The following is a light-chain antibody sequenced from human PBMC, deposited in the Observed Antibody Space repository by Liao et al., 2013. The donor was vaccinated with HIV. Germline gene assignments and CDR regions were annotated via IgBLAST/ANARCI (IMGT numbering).Light chain of an antibody. CDR3: QVWDSSTNYWI. CDR1: DIGTKT. CDR2: FDT. Sequence: SYELTQPPSVSVAPGKTARITCGGDDIGTKTVHWYQHKPGQAPIIVMFFDTERPSGIPERFSGSKSRNTATLTISGVGAGDEADYFCQVWDSSTNYWIFGGGTKLTVL. V-gene: IGLV3-21*04. J-gene: IGLJ3*02.